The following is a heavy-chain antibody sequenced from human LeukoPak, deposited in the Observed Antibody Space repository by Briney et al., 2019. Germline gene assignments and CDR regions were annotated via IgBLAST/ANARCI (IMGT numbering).Heavy chain of an antibody. V-gene: IGHV3-21*01. D-gene: IGHD3-22*01. Sequence: PGGSLRLSCAASGFTFSSYSMNWVRQAPGKGLEWVSSISSSSSSYIYYADSVKGRFTISRDNTKNSLYLQMNSLRAEDTAVYYCARDYYDSSGYQNYYYGMDVWGQGTTVTVSS. CDR2: ISSSSSSYI. J-gene: IGHJ6*02. CDR3: ARDYYDSSGYQNYYYGMDV. CDR1: GFTFSSYS.